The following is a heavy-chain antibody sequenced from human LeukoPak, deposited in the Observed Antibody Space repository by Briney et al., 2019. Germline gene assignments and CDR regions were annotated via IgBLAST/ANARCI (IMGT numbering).Heavy chain of an antibody. CDR1: GEAFSGYS. CDR3: ARHGWHAWYFDL. V-gene: IGHV4-34*01. Sequence: KPSETLSLTCVVYGEAFSGYSWSWIRQPPGKGLEWIGEINQRRNTNYNPSLKSRVTISIDTSKNQFSLKLSSVTAADTAVYYCARHGWHAWYFDLWGRGTLVTVSS. J-gene: IGHJ2*01. D-gene: IGHD6-19*01. CDR2: INQRRNT.